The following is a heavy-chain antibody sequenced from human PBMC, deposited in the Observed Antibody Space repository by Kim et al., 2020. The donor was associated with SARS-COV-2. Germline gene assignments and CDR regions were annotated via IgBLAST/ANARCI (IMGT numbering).Heavy chain of an antibody. D-gene: IGHD2-2*01. V-gene: IGHV4-59*08. J-gene: IGHJ4*02. CDR3: ARLACSSTSCYPFDY. Sequence: NPSLKRRVTIAVDTSKNQFSLKRSSVTAADTAVYYCARLACSSTSCYPFDYWGQGTLVTVSS.